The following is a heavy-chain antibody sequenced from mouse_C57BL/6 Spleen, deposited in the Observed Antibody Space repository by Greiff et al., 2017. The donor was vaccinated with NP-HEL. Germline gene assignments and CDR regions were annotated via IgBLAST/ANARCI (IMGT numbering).Heavy chain of an antibody. J-gene: IGHJ2*01. CDR2: ISGGGGNT. CDR3: ARTNYDVFFDY. CDR1: GFTFSSYT. V-gene: IGHV5-9*01. Sequence: EVQLVESGGGLVKPGGSLKLSCAASGFTFSSYTMSWVRQTPEKRLEWVATISGGGGNTYYPDSVKGRFTISRDNAKNTLYLQMSSLRSEDTALYYCARTNYDVFFDYWGQGTTLTVSS. D-gene: IGHD2-4*01.